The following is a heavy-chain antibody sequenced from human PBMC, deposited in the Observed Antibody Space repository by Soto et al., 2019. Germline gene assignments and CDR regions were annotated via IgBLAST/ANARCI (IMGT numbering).Heavy chain of an antibody. Sequence: ASVKVSCKASGYTFTNYAMHWVRQAPGQRLEWMGWINAGNGNTKYSQRFQGRVTITRDTSASTAYMELSSLRSEDTAVYYCARADQSIAARPDYWGQGTLVTVSS. D-gene: IGHD6-6*01. CDR2: INAGNGNT. CDR1: GYTFTNYA. J-gene: IGHJ4*02. CDR3: ARADQSIAARPDY. V-gene: IGHV1-3*01.